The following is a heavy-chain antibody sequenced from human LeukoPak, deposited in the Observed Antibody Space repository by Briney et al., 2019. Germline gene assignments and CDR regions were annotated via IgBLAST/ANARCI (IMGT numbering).Heavy chain of an antibody. CDR1: GYSFTSYW. D-gene: IGHD3-22*01. CDR3: ARNMNYYDSSGYHGYYFDY. J-gene: IGHJ4*02. CDR2: IYPGGSDT. Sequence: GESLKISCKGSGYSFTSYWIGWVRQMPGKGLEWMGIIYPGGSDTRYSPSFQGQVTISADKSISTAYLQWSSLKASDTAMYYCARNMNYYDSSGYHGYYFDYWGQGTLVTVSS. V-gene: IGHV5-51*01.